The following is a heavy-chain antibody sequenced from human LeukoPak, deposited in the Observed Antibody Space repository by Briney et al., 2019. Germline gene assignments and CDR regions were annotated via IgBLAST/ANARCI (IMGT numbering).Heavy chain of an antibody. CDR2: ISAYNGNT. CDR3: ARVSYRSSSSDSEY. V-gene: IGHV1-18*01. Sequence: GASVKLSCTASGYTFSSYGIAWVRQAPGQGLEWMGWISAYNGNTNYAQKLQGRVTMTTDTSTNTVYMEVRSLRSDDTAVYYCARVSYRSSSSDSEYWGQGTLVTVSS. D-gene: IGHD6-6*01. CDR1: GYTFSSYG. J-gene: IGHJ4*02.